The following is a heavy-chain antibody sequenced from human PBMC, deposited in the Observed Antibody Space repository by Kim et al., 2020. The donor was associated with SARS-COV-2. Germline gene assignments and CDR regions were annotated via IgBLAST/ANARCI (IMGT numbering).Heavy chain of an antibody. Sequence: SQTLSLTCTVSGGSISSYYWSWIRQPPGKGLEWIGYIYYSGSTNYNPSLKSRVTISVDTSKNQFSLKLSSVTAADTAVYYCARFLPYDFWSGDFDYWGQGTLVTVSS. CDR3: ARFLPYDFWSGDFDY. V-gene: IGHV4-59*13. D-gene: IGHD3-3*01. CDR1: GGSISSYY. CDR2: IYYSGST. J-gene: IGHJ4*02.